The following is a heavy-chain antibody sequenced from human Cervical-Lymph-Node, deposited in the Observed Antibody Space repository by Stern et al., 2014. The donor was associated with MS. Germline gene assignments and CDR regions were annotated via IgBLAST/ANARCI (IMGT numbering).Heavy chain of an antibody. CDR1: GGSISSYY. J-gene: IGHJ3*02. V-gene: IGHV4-59*01. Sequence: VQLVESGPGLVKPSETLSLTCTASGGSISSYYLSWIRQPPGKGLEWIGHIYYSGSTNYNPSLKSRVTISVDTSKNQFSLKLSSVTAADTAVYYCARADAFDIWGQGTMVTVSS. CDR3: ARADAFDI. CDR2: IYYSGST.